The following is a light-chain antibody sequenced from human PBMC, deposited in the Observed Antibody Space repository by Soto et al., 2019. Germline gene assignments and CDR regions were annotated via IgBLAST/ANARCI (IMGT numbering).Light chain of an antibody. CDR1: QTITTY. CDR3: QQTYSTPHT. J-gene: IGKJ2*01. CDR2: AAI. V-gene: IGKV1-39*01. Sequence: DIQMTQSPSSLSVSVGDRVTITCRASQTITTYLNWYQHKPGKAPKLLIYAAISLQSGVPSRLSGSGSGTDFTLTISSLQPEDFATYYCQQTYSTPHTFGQGTKVEIK.